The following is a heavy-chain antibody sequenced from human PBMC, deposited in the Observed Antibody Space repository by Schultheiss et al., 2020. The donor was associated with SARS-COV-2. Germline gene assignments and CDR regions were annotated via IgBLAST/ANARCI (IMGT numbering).Heavy chain of an antibody. CDR1: GFTFSSYA. Sequence: GGSLRLSCAASGFTFSSYAMHWVRQAPGKGLEWVSAISGSGGSTYYADSVKGRFTISRDNAKNSLYLQMNSLRAEDTAVYYCARDVGPVTPLYYWGQGTLVTVSS. CDR3: ARDVGPVTPLYY. V-gene: IGHV3-23*01. D-gene: IGHD1-26*01. J-gene: IGHJ4*02. CDR2: ISGSGGST.